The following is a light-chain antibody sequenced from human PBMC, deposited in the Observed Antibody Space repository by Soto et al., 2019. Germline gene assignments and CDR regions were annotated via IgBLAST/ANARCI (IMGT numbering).Light chain of an antibody. J-gene: IGLJ1*01. V-gene: IGLV2-8*01. Sequence: QSVLTQPPSASGSPGQSVTISCTGTSSDVGGYNYVSWYQHHPGKAPKLIIYEVDERPSGVPDRFSGSKSDNTASLTVSGLQAEDEADYYCSSYVGSNNFPYVFGTGTKLTVL. CDR2: EVD. CDR1: SSDVGGYNY. CDR3: SSYVGSNNFPYV.